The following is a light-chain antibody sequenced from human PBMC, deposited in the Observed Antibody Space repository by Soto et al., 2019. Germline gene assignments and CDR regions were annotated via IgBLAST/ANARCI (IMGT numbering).Light chain of an antibody. CDR3: SSYTSSSTPGVV. Sequence: QSALTQPASVSGSPGQSITISCTGTSSDVGGYNYVSWYQQHPGKAPKLMIYEVSNRPSGVSNRFSGSKSGNTASLTISGLQAEDEADYYCSSYTSSSTPGVVFGGGTKRTVL. CDR2: EVS. CDR1: SSDVGGYNY. J-gene: IGLJ2*01. V-gene: IGLV2-14*01.